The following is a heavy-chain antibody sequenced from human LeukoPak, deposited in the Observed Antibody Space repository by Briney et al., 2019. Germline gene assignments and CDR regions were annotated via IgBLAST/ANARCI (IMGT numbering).Heavy chain of an antibody. CDR2: INPNSGDT. CDR3: ARDRSQGRDFDY. D-gene: IGHD3-10*01. J-gene: IGHJ4*02. CDR1: GHTFTGYY. V-gene: IGHV1-2*02. Sequence: VASVKVSCKASGHTFTGYYMHWVRQAPGQGLEWMGWINPNSGDTNYAQKFQGRVTMTRDTSISTAYMDLSRLTSDDTAVYYCARDRSQGRDFDYWGQGTLVTVSS.